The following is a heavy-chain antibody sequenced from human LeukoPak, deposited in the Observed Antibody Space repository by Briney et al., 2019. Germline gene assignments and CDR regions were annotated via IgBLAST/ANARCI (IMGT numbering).Heavy chain of an antibody. CDR1: GFTFSTYA. CDR2: ISTSGDRT. J-gene: IGHJ4*02. Sequence: GGSLRLSCAASGFTFSTYAMTWVRQAPGKGLEWVSGISTSGDRTYYADSVKGQFTISRDNSKNTLYLQMNSLRAEDTAEYYCARSAVGTSCCTAVDYWGQGTLVIVSS. V-gene: IGHV3-23*01. CDR3: ARSAVGTSCCTAVDY. D-gene: IGHD1-26*01.